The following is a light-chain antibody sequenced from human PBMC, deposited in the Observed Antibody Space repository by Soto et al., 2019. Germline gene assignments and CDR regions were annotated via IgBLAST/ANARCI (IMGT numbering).Light chain of an antibody. V-gene: IGLV2-14*01. CDR3: TSYSRYRVLV. Sequence: QSVLTQPASVSGSLGQSITISCTGTSSDIGGYMYVSWYQQHPGKAPKLIIFEVSNRPSGVSDRFSGSNSGNTASLTISGLQAEDEADYYCTSYSRYRVLVFGGGTKVTVL. J-gene: IGLJ3*02. CDR2: EVS. CDR1: SSDIGGYMY.